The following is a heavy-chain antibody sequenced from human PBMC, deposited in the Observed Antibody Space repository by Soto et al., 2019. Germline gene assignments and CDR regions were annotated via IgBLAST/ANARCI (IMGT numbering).Heavy chain of an antibody. CDR1: GFTFGDYV. Sequence: HPGGSLRLSCVGSGFTFGDYVMNWVRQAPGRGLEWVGFIRNNRYGGTTEYAASVKGRFTISRDDSKSIAYLQMNGLKTEDTAVYYCSRETPLAPLHYYVMDVWGQGTTVTVSS. D-gene: IGHD3-16*01. CDR3: SRETPLAPLHYYVMDV. J-gene: IGHJ6*02. CDR2: IRNNRYGGTT. V-gene: IGHV3-49*04.